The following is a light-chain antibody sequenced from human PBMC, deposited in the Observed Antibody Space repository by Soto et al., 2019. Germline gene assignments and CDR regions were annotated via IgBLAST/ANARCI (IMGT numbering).Light chain of an antibody. CDR1: QDISNY. CDR2: DAS. CDR3: LQYDDLFALT. J-gene: IGKJ4*01. Sequence: DIQMTQSPSSLSASVGDRVSITCRAGQDISNYLNWYQQKPGKAPKLLIYDASTLETGVPSRFSGSGSGTHFTFTISSLQPEDVATYYCLQYDDLFALTFGGGTKVEIK. V-gene: IGKV1-33*01.